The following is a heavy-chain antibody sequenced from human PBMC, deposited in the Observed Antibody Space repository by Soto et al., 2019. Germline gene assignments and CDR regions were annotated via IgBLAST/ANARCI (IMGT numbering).Heavy chain of an antibody. Sequence: GSLRLSCAASGFTFSSYAMHWVRQAPGKGLEWVAVISYDGSNKYYADSVKGRFTISRDNSKNTLYLQMNSLRAEDTAVYYCARELSYWGQGTLVTVSS. V-gene: IGHV3-30-3*01. CDR3: ARELSY. CDR1: GFTFSSYA. J-gene: IGHJ4*02. CDR2: ISYDGSNK.